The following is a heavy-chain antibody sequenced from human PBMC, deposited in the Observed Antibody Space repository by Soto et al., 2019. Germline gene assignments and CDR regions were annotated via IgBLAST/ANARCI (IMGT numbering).Heavy chain of an antibody. Sequence: GGSLRLSCAASGFTFSDYYMSWIRQAPGKGLEWVSYISSRSSTIFYADSVRGRFTISRDNAKNSLYLQMNSLRAEDTAVYYCAPHSGYYDYWGQGTLVTVSS. J-gene: IGHJ4*02. D-gene: IGHD3-22*01. CDR1: GFTFSDYY. CDR2: ISSRSSTI. CDR3: APHSGYYDY. V-gene: IGHV3-11*04.